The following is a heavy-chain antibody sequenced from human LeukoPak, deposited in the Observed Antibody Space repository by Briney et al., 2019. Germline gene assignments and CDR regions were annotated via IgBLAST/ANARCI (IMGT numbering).Heavy chain of an antibody. D-gene: IGHD2-21*01. CDR1: GRSISSYY. Sequence: SETLSLTCTVSGRSISSYYWSWIRQPAGKGLEWIGRIYTSGSTNYNPSLKSRVTMSVDTSKNQFSLKLSSVTASDTAVYYCAREHIVVSYFDYWGQGTLVTVSS. CDR3: AREHIVVSYFDY. CDR2: IYTSGST. J-gene: IGHJ4*02. V-gene: IGHV4-4*07.